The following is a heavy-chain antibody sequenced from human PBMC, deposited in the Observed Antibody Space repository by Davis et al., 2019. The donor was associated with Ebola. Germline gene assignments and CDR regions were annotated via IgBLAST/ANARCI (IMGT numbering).Heavy chain of an antibody. D-gene: IGHD2-2*01. CDR3: ARETPISSRSDW. J-gene: IGHJ4*02. CDR2: ITTYGWST. Sequence: PGGSLRLSCTASGFAFSNYNMNWVRQAPGKVLEWVSSITTYGWSTYYADSVKGRFIISRDNAKNSLFLQMHSLRGDDTAVYFCARETPISSRSDWWGQGTVVTVSS. V-gene: IGHV3-48*01. CDR1: GFAFSNYN.